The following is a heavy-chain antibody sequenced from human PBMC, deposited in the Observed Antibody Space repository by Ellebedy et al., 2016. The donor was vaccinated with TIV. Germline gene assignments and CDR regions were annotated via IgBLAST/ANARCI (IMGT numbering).Heavy chain of an antibody. CDR1: GDSFSGDSGA. Sequence: SCAISGDSFSGDSGAWDWLRQSQSRGLEWPGRTYYGFTWYNDYAVSVKSLITIRPETSKNQFTLQLNSVTPDDTAVYYCAKGWQRDGMDVWGQGTTVTVSS. CDR2: TYYGFTWYN. CDR3: AKGWQRDGMDV. V-gene: IGHV6-1*01. D-gene: IGHD5-24*01. J-gene: IGHJ6*02.